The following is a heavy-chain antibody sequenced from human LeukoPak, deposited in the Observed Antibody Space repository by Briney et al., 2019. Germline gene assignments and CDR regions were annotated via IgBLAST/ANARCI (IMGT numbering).Heavy chain of an antibody. Sequence: GGPLRLSCAASGFTFSSYWMHWVHHAPGKGLVWVSRIDSDGSTTSYADSVKGRFTISRDNAKNTLYLQMNSLRAEDTAVYYCARSVYDSGGYYRVLDYWGQGTLVTVSS. CDR3: ARSVYDSGGYYRVLDY. J-gene: IGHJ4*02. D-gene: IGHD3-22*01. CDR2: IDSDGSTT. V-gene: IGHV3-74*01. CDR1: GFTFSSYW.